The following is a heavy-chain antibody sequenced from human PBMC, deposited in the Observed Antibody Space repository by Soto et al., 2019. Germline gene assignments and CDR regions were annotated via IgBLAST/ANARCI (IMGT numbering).Heavy chain of an antibody. Sequence: PGGSLRLACAASGFTLYDYAMHWVRQAPGKGLEWVSGISWNSGSIGYADSVKGRFTISRDNAKNSLYLQMNSLRAEDTALYYCAKAVVVVAATSSWFDPGGQGTLVTVSS. CDR2: ISWNSGSI. CDR3: AKAVVVVAATSSWFDP. D-gene: IGHD2-15*01. J-gene: IGHJ5*02. CDR1: GFTLYDYA. V-gene: IGHV3-9*01.